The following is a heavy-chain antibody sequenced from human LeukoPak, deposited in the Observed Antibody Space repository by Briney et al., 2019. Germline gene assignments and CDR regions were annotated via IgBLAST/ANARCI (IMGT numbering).Heavy chain of an antibody. D-gene: IGHD6-13*01. V-gene: IGHV4-59*12. CDR3: ARDPSTPGIAAAPGDY. Sequence: SETLSLTCTVSGGSISSYYWSWIRQPPGKGLEWIGYIYYSGSTNYNPSLKSRVTISVDTSKNQFSLKLSSVTAADTAVYYCARDPSTPGIAAAPGDYWGQGTLVTVSS. CDR1: GGSISSYY. CDR2: IYYSGST. J-gene: IGHJ4*02.